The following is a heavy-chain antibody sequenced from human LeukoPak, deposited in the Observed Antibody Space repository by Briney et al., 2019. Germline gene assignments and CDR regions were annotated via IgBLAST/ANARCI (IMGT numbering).Heavy chain of an antibody. CDR1: GFTYSDYY. J-gene: IGHJ4*02. D-gene: IGHD3-10*01. Sequence: GGSLRLSCTTSGFTYSDYYMSWIRQAPGKGLEWVSYISSSSVYTDYADSVKGRFTISRDNGKNSLFLQMNSLRAEDTAVYYCARDFYPASGSSPSVYWGQGTLVTVSS. CDR2: ISSSSVYT. CDR3: ARDFYPASGSSPSVY. V-gene: IGHV3-11*05.